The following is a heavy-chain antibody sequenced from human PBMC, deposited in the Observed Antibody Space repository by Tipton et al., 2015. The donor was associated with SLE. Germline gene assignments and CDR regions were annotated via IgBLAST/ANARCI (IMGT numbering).Heavy chain of an antibody. D-gene: IGHD6-19*01. V-gene: IGHV3-21*01. CDR1: GFTFSSYS. CDR2: ISSSSSYI. CDR3: ASGRDSSGWYLYYYGMDV. Sequence: SLRLSCAASGFTFSSYSMNWVRQAPGKGLEWVSSISSSSSYIYYADSVKGRFTISRDNAKNSLYLQMNSLRAEDTAVYYCASGRDSSGWYLYYYGMDVWGQGTTVTVSS. J-gene: IGHJ6*02.